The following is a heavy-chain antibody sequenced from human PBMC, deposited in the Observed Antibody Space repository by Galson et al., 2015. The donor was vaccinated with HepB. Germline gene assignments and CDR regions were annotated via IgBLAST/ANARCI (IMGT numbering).Heavy chain of an antibody. V-gene: IGHV1-69*13. CDR1: GGTFSSYA. J-gene: IGHJ4*02. D-gene: IGHD3-9*01. CDR3: ARGDVLTGRALDPPPY. CDR2: IIPIFGTA. Sequence: SVKVSCKASGGTFSSYAISWVRQAPGQGLEWMGGIIPIFGTANYAQKFQGRVTITADESTSTAYMELSSLRSEDTAVYYCARGDVLTGRALDPPPYWGQGTLVTVSS.